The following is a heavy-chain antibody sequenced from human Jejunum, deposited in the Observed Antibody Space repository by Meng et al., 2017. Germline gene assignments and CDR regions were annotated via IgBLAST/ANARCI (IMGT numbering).Heavy chain of an antibody. CDR3: ARDQGSYGNFQH. J-gene: IGHJ1*01. V-gene: IGHV3-7*01. CDR2: IKQDGSEK. D-gene: IGHD3-16*01. CDR1: GFIFSDYW. Sequence: GGSLRLSCAGSGFIFSDYWMNWVRQAPGKGLEWVANIKQDGSEKHYVDSVEGRFTISRDNAKNSLYLQMNSLRDEDTAVYYCARDQGSYGNFQHWGQGTLVTGAS.